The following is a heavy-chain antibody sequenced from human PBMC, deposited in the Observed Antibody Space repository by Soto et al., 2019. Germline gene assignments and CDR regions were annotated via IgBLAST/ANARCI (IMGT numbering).Heavy chain of an antibody. J-gene: IGHJ3*02. Sequence: RASVKVSCKVSGYTLTELSMHWVRQAPGKGLEWMGGFDPEDGETIYAQKFQGRVTMTEDTSTDTAYMELSSLRSEDTAVYYCATGLQDPPTEWLSPPYDAFDIWGQGTMVTVSS. CDR2: FDPEDGET. D-gene: IGHD3-3*01. CDR1: GYTLTELS. V-gene: IGHV1-24*01. CDR3: ATGLQDPPTEWLSPPYDAFDI.